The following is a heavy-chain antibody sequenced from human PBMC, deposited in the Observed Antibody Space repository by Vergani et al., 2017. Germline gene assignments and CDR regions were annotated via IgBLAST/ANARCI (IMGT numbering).Heavy chain of an antibody. Sequence: QVQLQESGPGLVKPSQTLSLTCTVSGGSISSGGYYWSWIRQHPGKGLEWIGYIYYSGSTYYNPSLNSRVAISVDTSKNQFSLKLTSVTAADTAVYYCASGGWGSSVGYFDYWGQGTLVTVSS. CDR3: ASGGWGSSVGYFDY. V-gene: IGHV4-31*03. CDR2: IYYSGST. CDR1: GGSISSGGYY. J-gene: IGHJ4*02. D-gene: IGHD6-6*01.